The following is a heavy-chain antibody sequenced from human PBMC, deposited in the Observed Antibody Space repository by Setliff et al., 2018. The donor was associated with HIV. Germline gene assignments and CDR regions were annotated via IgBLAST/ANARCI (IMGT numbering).Heavy chain of an antibody. Sequence: LRLSCAASGFTFSSYAMTWVRQAPGKGLEWVSAIIGSGVNTYYVDSVKGRFTISRDNSKNTLYLQMNSLRVEETAVYYCAKFSGRYTYRKFIDSWGQGTLVTVSS. CDR2: IIGSGVNT. J-gene: IGHJ4*02. CDR3: AKFSGRYTYRKFIDS. D-gene: IGHD1-26*01. V-gene: IGHV3-23*01. CDR1: GFTFSSYA.